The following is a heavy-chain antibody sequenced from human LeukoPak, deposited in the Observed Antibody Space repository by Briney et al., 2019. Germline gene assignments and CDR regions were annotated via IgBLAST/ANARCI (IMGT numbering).Heavy chain of an antibody. V-gene: IGHV1-18*01. J-gene: IGHJ6*02. CDR2: ISAYNGNT. CDR3: ARAPLYCSSTSCYIPYYYGMDV. Sequence: GASVKVSWKASGYTFTSYGISWVRQAPGQGLEWMGWISAYNGNTNYAQKLQGRVTMTTDTSTSTAYMELRSLRSDDTALYYCARAPLYCSSTSCYIPYYYGMDVWGQGTTVTVSS. CDR1: GYTFTSYG. D-gene: IGHD2-2*02.